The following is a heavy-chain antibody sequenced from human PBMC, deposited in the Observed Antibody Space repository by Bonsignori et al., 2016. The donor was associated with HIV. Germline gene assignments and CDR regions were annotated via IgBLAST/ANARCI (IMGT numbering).Heavy chain of an antibody. CDR3: ARDRGGAADDY. J-gene: IGHJ4*02. D-gene: IGHD6-13*01. V-gene: IGHV4-38-2*02. CDR1: GFPLTTSGYY. Sequence: QVQLQESGPGLVKPSETLSLTCVVSGFPLTTSGYYWGWIRQPQEGREWVGSTFHGGNKYYNPSLWRSSHHLIRHVQESDVPXAGVCDRRRHAVYYCARDRGGAADDYWGRGT. CDR2: TFHGGNK.